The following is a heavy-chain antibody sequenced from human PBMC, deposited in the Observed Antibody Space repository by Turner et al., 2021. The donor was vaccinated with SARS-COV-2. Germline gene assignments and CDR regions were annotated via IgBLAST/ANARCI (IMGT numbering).Heavy chain of an antibody. Sequence: VQLVESGGGLVKPGGSLRLSCAASGFTFSSYAIHWVRQAPGKGLEWVAVISYDGSEKFYADSVKGRFTISRDNSKNTLYLQMNSLRPEETAVYYYAKGPFFDYWGQGTLVTVSS. J-gene: IGHJ4*02. CDR3: AKGPFFDY. CDR2: ISYDGSEK. V-gene: IGHV3-30*18. CDR1: GFTFSSYA.